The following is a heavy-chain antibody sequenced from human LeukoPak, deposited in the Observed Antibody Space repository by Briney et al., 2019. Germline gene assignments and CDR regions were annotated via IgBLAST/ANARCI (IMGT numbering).Heavy chain of an antibody. CDR3: ACLLLWFGETFDY. Sequence: GGSLRLSCAASGFTFSSYSMNWVRQAPGKGLEWVSYISSSSSTIYYADSVKGRFTISRDNAKNSLYLQMNSLRAEDTAVYYCACLLLWFGETFDYWGQGTLVTVSS. J-gene: IGHJ4*02. CDR1: GFTFSSYS. V-gene: IGHV3-48*01. D-gene: IGHD3-10*01. CDR2: ISSSSSTI.